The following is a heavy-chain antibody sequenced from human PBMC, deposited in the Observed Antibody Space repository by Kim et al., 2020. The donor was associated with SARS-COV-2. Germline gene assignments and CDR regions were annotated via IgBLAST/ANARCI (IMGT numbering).Heavy chain of an antibody. D-gene: IGHD4-17*01. CDR3: ARTTTVTYWYFDL. V-gene: IGHV2-70*01. Sequence: YSTSLKTRLTISKDTSKNKVVLTMTNMDPVDTATYYCARTTTVTYWYFDLWGRGTLVTVSS. J-gene: IGHJ2*01.